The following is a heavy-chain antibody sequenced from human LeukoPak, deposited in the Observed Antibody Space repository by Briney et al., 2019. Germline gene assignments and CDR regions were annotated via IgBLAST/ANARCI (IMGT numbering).Heavy chain of an antibody. CDR1: GYTFTDYY. D-gene: IGHD2/OR15-2a*01. J-gene: IGHJ4*02. Sequence: ASVKVSCKASGYTFTDYYMHWVRQAPGQGLEWMGWINPNSGGTNYAQKFQGRVTMTRDTSISTAYMELSRLRSDDTAVYYCARGEGGFSNRGPNDYWGQGTLVTVSS. CDR3: ARGEGGFSNRGPNDY. V-gene: IGHV1-2*02. CDR2: INPNSGGT.